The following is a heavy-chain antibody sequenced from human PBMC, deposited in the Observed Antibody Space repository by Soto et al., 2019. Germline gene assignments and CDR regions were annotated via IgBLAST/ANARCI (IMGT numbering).Heavy chain of an antibody. Sequence: LSLTCTVSGGSISSYYWSWIRQPPGKGLEWIGYIYYSGSTKYNPSLKSRVTISVDTSKNQFSLKLSSVTAADTAVYYCAKSITMIVVVMPLDAFDIWGQGTMVTVSS. V-gene: IGHV4-59*08. J-gene: IGHJ3*02. CDR3: AKSITMIVVVMPLDAFDI. CDR2: IYYSGST. CDR1: GGSISSYY. D-gene: IGHD3-22*01.